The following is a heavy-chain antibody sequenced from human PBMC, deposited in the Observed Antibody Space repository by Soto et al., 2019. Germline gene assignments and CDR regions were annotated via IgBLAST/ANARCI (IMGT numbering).Heavy chain of an antibody. CDR1: GGTFSSYT. V-gene: IGHV1-69*04. J-gene: IGHJ4*02. CDR2: IIPILGIA. CDR3: AREEYYYGSGAYFDY. Sequence: ASVKVSCKASGGTFSSYTISWVRQAPGQGLEWMGRIIPILGIANYAQKFQGRVTITADKSTSTAYMELSSLRSEDTAVYYCAREEYYYGSGAYFDYWGQGTLVTVSS. D-gene: IGHD3-10*01.